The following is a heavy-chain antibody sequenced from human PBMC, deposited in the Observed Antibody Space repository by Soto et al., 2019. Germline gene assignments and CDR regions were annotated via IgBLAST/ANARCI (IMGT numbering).Heavy chain of an antibody. V-gene: IGHV3-30*03. CDR2: ITNDASVQ. D-gene: IGHD3-3*01. Sequence: QVQLVESGGGVVQPGGSLRLSCTSSSVTINVHGIQWVRQAPAKGLEWVAFITNDASVQYYAESVKGRFTISRDHSKNSGDLQMSSMRSVEGAVSYCARDIWSGDYKWFHSWGPGTLVTVSS. CDR3: ARDIWSGDYKWFHS. J-gene: IGHJ5*01. CDR1: SVTINVHG.